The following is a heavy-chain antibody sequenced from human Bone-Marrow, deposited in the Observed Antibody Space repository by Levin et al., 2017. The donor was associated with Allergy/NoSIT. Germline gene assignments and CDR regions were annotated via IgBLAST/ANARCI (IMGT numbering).Heavy chain of an antibody. D-gene: IGHD2-21*01. CDR2: ISYDGSNK. CDR3: AKIKSTNSPFDS. J-gene: IGHJ4*02. V-gene: IGHV3-30*18. Sequence: GESLKISCAASGFTFSTYGMHWVRQTPDKGLELVAVISYDGSNKYYADYVQGRFTVSRDNSKNTLYLQMNSLRVEDTAVYYCAKIKSTNSPFDSWGQGTLVTVSS. CDR1: GFTFSTYG.